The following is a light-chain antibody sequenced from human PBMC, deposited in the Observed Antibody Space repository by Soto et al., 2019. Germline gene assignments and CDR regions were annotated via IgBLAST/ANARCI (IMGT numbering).Light chain of an antibody. V-gene: IGLV2-23*02. CDR1: TSEVGSYNL. CDR2: EVT. Sequence: QSVLNQPASVSGSPGQSITISFTGTTSEVGSYNLVSWYQHHPGKAPKLMIYEVTKRPSGFSDRFSGSKSGNTASLTISGLQAEDEAIYYCCSYAGSATGYVFGIGTKVTVL. CDR3: CSYAGSATGYV. J-gene: IGLJ1*01.